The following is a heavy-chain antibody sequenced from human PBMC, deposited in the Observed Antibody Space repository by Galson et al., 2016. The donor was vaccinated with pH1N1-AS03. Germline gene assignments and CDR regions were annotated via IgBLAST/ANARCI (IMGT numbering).Heavy chain of an antibody. J-gene: IGHJ3*02. Sequence: QSGAEVKKPGASVKVSCKASGYTFSSYGISWVRQAPGQGLEWMGWITAYNGNSNYAQKLQGRLTMTTDTSTSTAYMELRSLRSDDTAVNYCARDQGSVKTTRAFDIWGQGTMVTVSS. V-gene: IGHV1-18*04. CDR3: ARDQGSVKTTRAFDI. CDR2: ITAYNGNS. CDR1: GYTFSSYG. D-gene: IGHD1-26*01.